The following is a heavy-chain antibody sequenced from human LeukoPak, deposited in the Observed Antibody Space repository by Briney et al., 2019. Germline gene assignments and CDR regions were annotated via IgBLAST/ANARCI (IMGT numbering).Heavy chain of an antibody. CDR3: ARSSTANDSRGYFWYFDV. CDR1: GFTXXDYY. J-gene: IGHJ2*01. Sequence: SLRLSCXASGFTXXDYYVSWIRQAPGKGLEWLSYVSTSGASKYHADSLKGRFSISRDNGKMSVYLQMDSLRGEDTAVYYCARSSTANDSRGYFWYFDVWGRGTLVTVSS. CDR2: VSTSGASK. D-gene: IGHD3-22*01. V-gene: IGHV3-11*01.